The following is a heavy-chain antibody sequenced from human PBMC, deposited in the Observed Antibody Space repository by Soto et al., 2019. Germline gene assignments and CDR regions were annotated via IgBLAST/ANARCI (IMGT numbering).Heavy chain of an antibody. Sequence: GGSLRLSCAVSGFTFSSFGMNWVRQAPGKGLEWISYITSDSSTRHYADFVKGRFTISRDNAKSSLYLQMNSLRDEDTAVYFCARGPDGIIDFDYWGQGTQVTVSS. D-gene: IGHD3-10*01. J-gene: IGHJ4*02. V-gene: IGHV3-48*02. CDR2: ITSDSSTR. CDR1: GFTFSSFG. CDR3: ARGPDGIIDFDY.